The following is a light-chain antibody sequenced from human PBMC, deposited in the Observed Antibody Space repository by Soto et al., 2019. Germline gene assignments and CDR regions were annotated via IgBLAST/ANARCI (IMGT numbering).Light chain of an antibody. Sequence: ILMTQSPATLSVSPGERATLSCRASQSVSNNLAWYQQKPGQAPRLLIYDASTRATGIPARFSGSGSGTEFTLTISGLQSADFAVYYCHQYNNWPPWTFGQGTKVEIK. CDR1: QSVSNN. J-gene: IGKJ1*01. V-gene: IGKV3-15*01. CDR2: DAS. CDR3: HQYNNWPPWT.